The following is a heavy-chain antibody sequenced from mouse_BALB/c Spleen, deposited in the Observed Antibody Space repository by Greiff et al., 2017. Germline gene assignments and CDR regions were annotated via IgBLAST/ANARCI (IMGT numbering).Heavy chain of an antibody. Sequence: EVKVVESGGGLVQPGGSLRLSCATSGFTFTDYYMSWVRQPPGKALEWLGFIRNKANGYTTEYSASVKGRFTISRDNSQSILYLQMNTLRAEDSATYYCARDDGGNFFAYWGQGTLVTVSA. V-gene: IGHV7-3*02. CDR3: ARDDGGNFFAY. CDR1: GFTFTDYY. J-gene: IGHJ3*01. CDR2: IRNKANGYTT. D-gene: IGHD1-1*02.